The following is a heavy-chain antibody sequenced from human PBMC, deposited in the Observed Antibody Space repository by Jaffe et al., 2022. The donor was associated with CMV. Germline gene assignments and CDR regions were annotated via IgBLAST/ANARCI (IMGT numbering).Heavy chain of an antibody. CDR1: GFTFSGSS. Sequence: EVQLVESGGGLVQPGGSLKVSCIASGFTFSGSSVHWVRQASGKGLEWVGRTSSKANNYATASAASVRGRFTISRDDSKNTAFLQMNSLKTEDTAVYYCTSPMRDGKWYFDLWGRGTLVTVSS. J-gene: IGHJ2*01. V-gene: IGHV3-73*01. CDR2: TSSKANNYAT. D-gene: IGHD1-1*01. CDR3: TSPMRDGKWYFDL.